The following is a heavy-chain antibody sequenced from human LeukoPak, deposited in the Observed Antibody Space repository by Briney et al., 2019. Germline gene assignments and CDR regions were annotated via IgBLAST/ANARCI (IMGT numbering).Heavy chain of an antibody. CDR3: AKAGYCSSTSCSLYYYYYMDV. D-gene: IGHD2-2*01. CDR2: IKQDGSEK. CDR1: GFTFSSYW. Sequence: GGSLRLSCAASGFTFSSYWMNWVRQAPGKGLEWVVNIKQDGSEKYYVDSVKGRFTISRDNSKNTLYLQMNSLRAEDTAVYYCAKAGYCSSTSCSLYYYYYMDVWGIGTTVTVSS. V-gene: IGHV3-7*01. J-gene: IGHJ6*03.